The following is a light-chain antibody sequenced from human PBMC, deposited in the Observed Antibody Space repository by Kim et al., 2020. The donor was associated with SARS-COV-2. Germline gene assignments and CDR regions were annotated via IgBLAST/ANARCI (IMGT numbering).Light chain of an antibody. Sequence: LSPGERATLSCRARQSVTNNYLAWYQQKPGQTPRLLIYGASSRSTGIPDRFSGSGSGTDFTLTISRLEPEDFAVYYCQQYGSSPRFGGGTKVDIK. CDR3: QQYGSSPR. CDR1: QSVTNNY. V-gene: IGKV3-20*01. J-gene: IGKJ4*01. CDR2: GAS.